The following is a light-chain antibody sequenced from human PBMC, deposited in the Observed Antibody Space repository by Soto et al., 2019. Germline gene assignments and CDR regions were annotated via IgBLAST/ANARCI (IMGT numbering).Light chain of an antibody. V-gene: IGLV2-14*02. CDR1: SSDVGSYNL. CDR3: SSYTSSSPFV. J-gene: IGLJ1*01. CDR2: EGS. Sequence: QSALTQPASVSGSPGQSITISCTGTSSDVGSYNLVSWYQQHPGKAPKLMIYEGSKRPSGVSNRFSGSKSGNTASLTISGLQAEDEADYYCSSYTSSSPFVLGTGTKVTVL.